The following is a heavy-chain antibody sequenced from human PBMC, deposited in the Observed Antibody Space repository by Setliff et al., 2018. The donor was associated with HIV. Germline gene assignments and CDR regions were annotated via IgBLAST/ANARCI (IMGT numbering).Heavy chain of an antibody. CDR1: GYSFSSYW. D-gene: IGHD2-2*01. CDR2: IYPGGSDT. Sequence: GESLTISCQGSGYSFSSYWSGWVRQKHGKGLEWMGIIYPGGSDTRYSPSFQGQVTISDDKSISTAYLQWRSLKASDTAMYYCARRLRYCTSTSCPAADFDIWGRGTTVTVSS. CDR3: ARRLRYCTSTSCPAADFDI. V-gene: IGHV5-51*01. J-gene: IGHJ3*02.